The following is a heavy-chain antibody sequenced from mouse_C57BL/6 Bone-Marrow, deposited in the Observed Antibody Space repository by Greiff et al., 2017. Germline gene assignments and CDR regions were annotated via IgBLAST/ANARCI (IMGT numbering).Heavy chain of an antibody. CDR2: IWSGGST. Sequence: VQLQQSGPGLVQPSQSLSITCTVSGFSLTSYGVHWVRQSPGKGLEWLGVIWSGGSTDYNAAFIYRLSISKDNSKSQVFFKMNSLQADDTAIYYCARGYDYDDFDYWGQGTTLTVSS. CDR3: ARGYDYDDFDY. D-gene: IGHD2-4*01. CDR1: GFSLTSYG. V-gene: IGHV2-2*01. J-gene: IGHJ2*01.